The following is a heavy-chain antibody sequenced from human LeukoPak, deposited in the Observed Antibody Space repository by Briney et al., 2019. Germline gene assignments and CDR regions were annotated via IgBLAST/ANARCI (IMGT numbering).Heavy chain of an antibody. D-gene: IGHD3-3*01. V-gene: IGHV3-33*01. CDR1: GFTFSSYG. CDR2: IWYDGSNK. J-gene: IGHJ4*02. Sequence: PGGSLRLSCAASGFTFSSYGMHWVRQAPGKGLEWVAVIWYDGSNKYYADSVKGRFTISRDNSKNTLYLQMNSLRAEDTAVYYCARAEGSYYDFWSGYHPGYFDYWGQGTLVTVSS. CDR3: ARAEGSYYDFWSGYHPGYFDY.